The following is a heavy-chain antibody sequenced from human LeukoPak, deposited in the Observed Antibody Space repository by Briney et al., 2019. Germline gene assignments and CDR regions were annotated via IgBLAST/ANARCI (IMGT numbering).Heavy chain of an antibody. CDR1: GYTFSNYG. J-gene: IGHJ3*02. Sequence: SVKVSCKASGYTFSNYGISWVRQAPGQGLEWMGGIIPIFGTANYAQKFQGRVTITADESTSTAYMELSSLRSEDTAVYYCARLAYGSDAFDIWGQGTMVTVSS. V-gene: IGHV1-69*13. CDR3: ARLAYGSDAFDI. D-gene: IGHD3-10*01. CDR2: IIPIFGTA.